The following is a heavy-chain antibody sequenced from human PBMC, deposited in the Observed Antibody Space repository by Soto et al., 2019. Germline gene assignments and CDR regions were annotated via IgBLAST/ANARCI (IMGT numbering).Heavy chain of an antibody. CDR1: GGSISIGDYY. V-gene: IGHV4-30-4*01. CDR3: ARSPAYYSGSGPHLTWFDP. CDR2: IYYSGST. D-gene: IGHD3-10*01. Sequence: SETLSLTCSVSGGSISIGDYYWSWIRQPPGKGLEWIGYIYYSGSTYFNPSLRGRTTISGDTSKNQFSLRLSSVTAADTAVYYCARSPAYYSGSGPHLTWFDPWGLGTLVTVSS. J-gene: IGHJ5*02.